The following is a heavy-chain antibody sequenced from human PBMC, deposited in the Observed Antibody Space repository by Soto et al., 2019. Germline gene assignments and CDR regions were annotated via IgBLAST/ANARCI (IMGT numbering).Heavy chain of an antibody. CDR2: IIPIFGTA. D-gene: IGHD2-2*01. CDR3: ARDLYCSSTSCHPSHWFDP. CDR1: GGTFSSYA. Sequence: SVKVSCKASGGTFSSYAISWVRQAPGQGLEWMGGIIPIFGTANYAQKFQGRVTITADKSTSTAYMELSSLRSEDTAVYYCARDLYCSSTSCHPSHWFDPWGQGTLVTVSS. V-gene: IGHV1-69*06. J-gene: IGHJ5*02.